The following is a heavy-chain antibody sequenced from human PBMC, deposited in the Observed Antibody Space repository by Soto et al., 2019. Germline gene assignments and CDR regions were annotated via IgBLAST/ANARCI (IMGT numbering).Heavy chain of an antibody. J-gene: IGHJ4*02. D-gene: IGHD4-17*01. Sequence: PSETLSLTCTISGGSISGNYWTWIRQSPGKGLEYIGYIYNGNTNYNPSLNSRVTISVDTSKSQFSLKVSSVTAADTAVYYCARLNYGDFQLYYFDYWGQGTLVTVSS. CDR1: GGSISGNY. CDR3: ARLNYGDFQLYYFDY. CDR2: IYNGNT. V-gene: IGHV4-59*08.